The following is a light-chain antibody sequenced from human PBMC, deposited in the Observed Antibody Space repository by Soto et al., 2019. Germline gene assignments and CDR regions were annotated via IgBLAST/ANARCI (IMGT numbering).Light chain of an antibody. J-gene: IGKJ1*01. CDR3: QQYNSYSWT. CDR2: KAS. Sequence: DLQMTQSPSTLSASVGDRVTITCRASQSISSWLAWYQQKPGKVPKLLIYKASNLQSGVPSRFSGSGSGTEFTLTISSLQPDDFATYYCQQYNSYSWTFGQGTKVEIK. V-gene: IGKV1-5*03. CDR1: QSISSW.